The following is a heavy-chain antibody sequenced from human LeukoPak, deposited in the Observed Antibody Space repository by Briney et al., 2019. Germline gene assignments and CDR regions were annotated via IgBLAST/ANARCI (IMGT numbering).Heavy chain of an antibody. CDR1: GFTFSSYE. CDR2: ISTSGNTR. D-gene: IGHD1-7*01. V-gene: IGHV3-48*03. Sequence: GRSLRLSCAASGFTFSSYEMNWVRQAPRKGLEWVSYISTSGNTRYYADSVKGRFTISRDNAKNSLYLQMNSLRVEDTAVYYCARELSGTTSYYFDYWGQGTLVTVSS. J-gene: IGHJ4*02. CDR3: ARELSGTTSYYFDY.